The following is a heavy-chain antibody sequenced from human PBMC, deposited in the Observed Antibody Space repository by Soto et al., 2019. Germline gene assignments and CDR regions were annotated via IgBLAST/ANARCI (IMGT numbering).Heavy chain of an antibody. CDR3: ATVHPGGYSRFDY. Sequence: VASVKVSCKVSGYTLTELSMHWVRQAPGKGLEWMGGFDPEDGETIYAQKFQGRVTMTEDTSTDTAYMELSSLRSEDTAVYYCATVHPGGYSRFDYWGQGTLVTVSS. V-gene: IGHV1-24*01. D-gene: IGHD5-12*01. J-gene: IGHJ4*02. CDR2: FDPEDGET. CDR1: GYTLTELS.